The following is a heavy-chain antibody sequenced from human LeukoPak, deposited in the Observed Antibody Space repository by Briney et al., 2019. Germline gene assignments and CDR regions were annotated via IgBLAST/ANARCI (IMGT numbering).Heavy chain of an antibody. V-gene: IGHV4-59*01. CDR3: ARVYGEYPYYYYGMDV. CDR2: IYYSGST. D-gene: IGHD4-17*01. J-gene: IGHJ6*02. CDR1: GGSISSYY. Sequence: SETLSLTCTVSGGSISSYYWSWIRQPPGKGLEWIGYIYYSGSTNYNPSLKSRVTISVDTSKNQFSLKLSSVTAADTAVYYCARVYGEYPYYYYGMDVWGQGTTVTVSS.